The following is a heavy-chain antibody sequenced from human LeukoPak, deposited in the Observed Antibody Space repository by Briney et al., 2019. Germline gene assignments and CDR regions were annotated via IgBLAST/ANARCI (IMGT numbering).Heavy chain of an antibody. CDR2: IHEGASEK. D-gene: IGHD3-10*01. V-gene: IGHV3-7*01. CDR1: GFRFSSSW. Sequence: PRGSLRLSFSASGFRFSSSWINSVRQAPGKGLEWVATIHEGASEKYDVDSVKRRFTISGDNAKDALYLQMTSLRAADTGVYYCARGVWCGDFRPLYYMDVWGKGTTVTVSS. J-gene: IGHJ6*03. CDR3: ARGVWCGDFRPLYYMDV.